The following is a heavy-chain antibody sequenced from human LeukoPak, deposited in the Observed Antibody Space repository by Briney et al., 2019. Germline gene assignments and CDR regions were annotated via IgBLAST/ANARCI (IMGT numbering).Heavy chain of an antibody. D-gene: IGHD6-19*01. CDR3: ARDRDSSGTFDH. CDR2: IRYDGSNK. J-gene: IGHJ4*02. V-gene: IGHV3-30*02. CDR1: GFTFSSYG. Sequence: GGSLRLSCAASGFTFSSYGMHWVRQAPGKGLEWVAFIRYDGSNKYYADSVKGRFTISRDNSKNTLYLQMNSLRAEDTAVYYCARDRDSSGTFDHWGQGTLVTVSS.